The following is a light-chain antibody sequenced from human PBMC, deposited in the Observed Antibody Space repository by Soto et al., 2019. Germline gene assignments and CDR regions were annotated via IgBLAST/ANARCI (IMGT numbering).Light chain of an antibody. V-gene: IGKV3-11*01. CDR1: QSVSGY. CDR2: DAS. CDR3: QQRSNWPST. Sequence: EIVLTQSPATLSLSPGNRATLSCRARQSVSGYLAWYHQKPGQAPRLLIYDASNRATGIPARFSGSGSGTDFTLTITSLEPEDFAVYYCQQRSNWPSTFGGGTKVEI. J-gene: IGKJ4*01.